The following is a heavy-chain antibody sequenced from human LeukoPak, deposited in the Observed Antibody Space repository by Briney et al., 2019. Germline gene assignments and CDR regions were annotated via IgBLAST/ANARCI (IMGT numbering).Heavy chain of an antibody. CDR2: IKEDGSEK. D-gene: IGHD2-21*01. J-gene: IGHJ4*02. Sequence: PGGSLRLSCAASGFTFSRYYMSWVRQAPGKGLEWVAKIKEDGSEKYYVDSVEGRFTISRDNANNALYLEMNSPRPEDTAVYYCARDGLTCHCGVDWGQGTLVTVSS. CDR3: ARDGLTCHCGVD. CDR1: GFTFSRYY. V-gene: IGHV3-7*01.